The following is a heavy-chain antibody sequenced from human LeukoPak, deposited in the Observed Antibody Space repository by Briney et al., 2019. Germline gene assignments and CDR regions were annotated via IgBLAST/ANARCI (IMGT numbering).Heavy chain of an antibody. D-gene: IGHD2/OR15-2a*01. Sequence: GGSLRLSCAASGFTFSNYWMHWVRQAPGKGLFWVSRINSDGSSITYADSVKGRFTISRDNAKNTLYLQMNSLRAEDTAVYYCVRDLSYRFDFWGQGTLVTVSS. V-gene: IGHV3-74*01. CDR1: GFTFSNYW. CDR3: VRDLSYRFDF. CDR2: INSDGSSI. J-gene: IGHJ4*02.